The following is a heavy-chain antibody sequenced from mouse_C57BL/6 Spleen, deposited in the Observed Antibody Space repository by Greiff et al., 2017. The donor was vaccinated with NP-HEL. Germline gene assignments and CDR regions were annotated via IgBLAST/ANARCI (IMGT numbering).Heavy chain of an antibody. D-gene: IGHD2-2*01. J-gene: IGHJ1*03. V-gene: IGHV1-72*01. CDR2: IDPNSGGT. Sequence: QVQLQQPGAELVKPGASVKLSCKASGYTFTSYWMHWVKQRPGRGLEWIGRIDPNSGGTKYNEKFKSKATLTVDKPSSTAYMQLSSLTSEDSAVYYCARLGSSTNGYDGYFDVWGTGTTVTVSS. CDR1: GYTFTSYW. CDR3: ARLGSSTNGYDGYFDV.